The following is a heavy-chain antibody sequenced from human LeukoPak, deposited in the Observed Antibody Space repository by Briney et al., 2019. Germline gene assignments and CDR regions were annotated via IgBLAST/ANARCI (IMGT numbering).Heavy chain of an antibody. J-gene: IGHJ5*02. V-gene: IGHV3-23*01. CDR2: ISPGADIT. D-gene: IGHD5-24*01. CDR3: AKDCGWLHFCS. Sequence: GGSLRLSCAASGFTFSIHGMNWVRQAPGKGLEWVSGISPGADITYYAGSVKGRFTISRDNSKNTLYLQINTLRAEDTAIYYCAKDCGWLHFCSWGQGTLVTVSS. CDR1: GFTFSIHG.